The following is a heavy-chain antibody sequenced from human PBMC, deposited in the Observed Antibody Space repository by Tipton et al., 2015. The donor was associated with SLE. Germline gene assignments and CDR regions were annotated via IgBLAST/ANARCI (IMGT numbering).Heavy chain of an antibody. D-gene: IGHD3-22*01. V-gene: IGHV3-74*01. J-gene: IGHJ6*02. CDR1: GFTFSSHW. CDR2: ISRDGSNT. CDR3: GRGIYSESSVGMDV. Sequence: SLRLSRAASGFTFSSHWMHWVRQAPGKGLVWVSRISRDGSNTYYADSVKGRFTISRDNAKNTLYLQIHSLRADDTAVYYCGRGIYSESSVGMDVWGQGTTVTVSS.